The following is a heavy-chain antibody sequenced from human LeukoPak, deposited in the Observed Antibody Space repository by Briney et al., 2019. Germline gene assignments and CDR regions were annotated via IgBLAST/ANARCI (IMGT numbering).Heavy chain of an antibody. V-gene: IGHV3-30*04. CDR1: GFTFSSHS. CDR2: ISYDGRIK. J-gene: IGHJ4*02. CDR3: ARRWDYYDSSAIDY. D-gene: IGHD3-22*01. Sequence: GGSLRLSCAASGFTFSSHSIYWVRQAPGKGLEWVAVISYDGRIKYYADSVRGRFTISRDNSKNTLYLQMNSLRAEDTAVYYCARRWDYYDSSAIDYWGRGTLVTVSS.